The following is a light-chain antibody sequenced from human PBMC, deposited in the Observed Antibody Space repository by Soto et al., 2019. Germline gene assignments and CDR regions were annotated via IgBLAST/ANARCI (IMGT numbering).Light chain of an antibody. CDR2: DAS. CDR3: QQRH. Sequence: EIVLTQSPATLSLSPGERATLSCRASQSVSSYFAWYQQKPGQAPRLLIYDASNRATGIPARFSGSGSGTDFTLTISSLEPEDFAVYYCQQRHFGPGTKVDIK. V-gene: IGKV3-11*01. J-gene: IGKJ3*01. CDR1: QSVSSY.